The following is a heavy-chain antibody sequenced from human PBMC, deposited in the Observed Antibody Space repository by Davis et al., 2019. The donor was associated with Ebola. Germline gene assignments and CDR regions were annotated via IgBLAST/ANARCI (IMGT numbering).Heavy chain of an antibody. Sequence: GESLKISCAASGFTFETHNMNWVRQAPGKGLEWVSSISTSGKYVYYADSVKGRFTISRDNSKNILYLQMNSLRADDTATYYCWKDPNWGSGYWGQGTLVTVSS. V-gene: IGHV3-21*04. CDR3: WKDPNWGSGY. D-gene: IGHD7-27*01. CDR1: GFTFETHN. J-gene: IGHJ4*02. CDR2: ISTSGKYV.